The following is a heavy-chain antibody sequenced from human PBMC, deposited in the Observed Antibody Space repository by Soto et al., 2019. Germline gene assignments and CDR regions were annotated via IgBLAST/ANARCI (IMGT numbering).Heavy chain of an antibody. CDR3: ARRSYLRVGTRYYYYMDV. D-gene: IGHD3-16*01. CDR2: IYYSGST. V-gene: IGHV4-39*01. Sequence: SETLSLTCTVSGGSISSSSYYWGWIRQPPGKGLEWIGSIYYSGSTYYNPSLKSRVTISVDTSKNQFSLKLSSVTAADTAVYYCARRSYLRVGTRYYYYMDVWGKGTTVTVSS. CDR1: GGSISSSSYY. J-gene: IGHJ6*03.